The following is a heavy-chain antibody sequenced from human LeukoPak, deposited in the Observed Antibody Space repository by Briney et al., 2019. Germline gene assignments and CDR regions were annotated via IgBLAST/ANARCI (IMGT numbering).Heavy chain of an antibody. CDR2: IWYDGSNK. Sequence: PGRSLRLSCAASGFTFSSYGMHWVRQAPGKGLEWVAVIWYDGSNKYYADSVKGRFTISRDNSKNTLYLQMNSLRAEDTAVYYCAIVAVAGTNGMDVWGQGTTVTVSS. D-gene: IGHD6-19*01. CDR1: GFTFSSYG. J-gene: IGHJ6*02. V-gene: IGHV3-33*08. CDR3: AIVAVAGTNGMDV.